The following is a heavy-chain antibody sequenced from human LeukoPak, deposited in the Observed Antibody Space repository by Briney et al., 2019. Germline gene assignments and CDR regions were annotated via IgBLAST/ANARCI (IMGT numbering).Heavy chain of an antibody. D-gene: IGHD1-14*01. V-gene: IGHV3-43*01. CDR2: FSWDGGSK. CDR1: GFTFDDYT. CDR3: AREVWGPEY. Sequence: GGSLRLSCAASGFTFDDYTMHWVRQAPGKGLEWVSLFSWDGGSKYYADSVKGRFTISRDNTKNSVYLQMSSLRAEDTAVYYCAREVWGPEYWGQGTLVTVSS. J-gene: IGHJ4*02.